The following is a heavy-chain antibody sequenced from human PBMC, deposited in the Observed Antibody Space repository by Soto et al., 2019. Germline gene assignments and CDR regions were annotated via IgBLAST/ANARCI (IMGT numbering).Heavy chain of an antibody. CDR2: IYWDDDK. CDR1: GFSLSTSAEV. V-gene: IGHV2-5*02. Sequence: QITLKESGPTLVRPTQTLTLTCTFSGFSLSTSAEVVGWIRQPPGGALEWLALIYWDDDKRYNPSPESRLTINKDTSKNQVVLTMTNMHPVDTATYYFAHRHTCGQLVYDYWGQGILVTVSS. D-gene: IGHD6-6*01. J-gene: IGHJ4*02. CDR3: AHRHTCGQLVYDY.